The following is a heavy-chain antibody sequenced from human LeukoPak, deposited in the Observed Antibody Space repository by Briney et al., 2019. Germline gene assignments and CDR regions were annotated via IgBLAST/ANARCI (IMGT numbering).Heavy chain of an antibody. J-gene: IGHJ4*02. Sequence: SVKVSCKASGGTFSSYAISWVREAPGPGLEWMGRIIAIFGPVNYAQKFQGRVTITTDESTSTAYMELSSLRSEDTAVYYCARGPHGWYARWSQGTLVTVPS. V-gene: IGHV1-69*05. CDR2: IIAIFGPV. CDR1: GGTFSSYA. D-gene: IGHD6-19*01. CDR3: ARGPHGWYAR.